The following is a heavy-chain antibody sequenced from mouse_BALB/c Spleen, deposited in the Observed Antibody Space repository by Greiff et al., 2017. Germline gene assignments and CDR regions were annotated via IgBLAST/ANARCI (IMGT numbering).Heavy chain of an antibody. CDR2: IYPGDGDT. CDR3: ARLVRRSYYYAMDY. CDR1: GYAFSSYW. V-gene: IGHV1-80*01. J-gene: IGHJ4*01. Sequence: QVQLQQSGAELVRPGSSVKISCKASGYAFSSYWMNWVKQRPGQGLEWIGQIYPGDGDTNYNGKFKGKATLTADKSSSTAYMQLSSLTSEDSAVYFCARLVRRSYYYAMDYWGQGTSVTVSS. D-gene: IGHD2-14*01.